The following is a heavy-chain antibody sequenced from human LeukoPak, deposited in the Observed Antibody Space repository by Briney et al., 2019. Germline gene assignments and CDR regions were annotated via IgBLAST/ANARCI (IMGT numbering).Heavy chain of an antibody. V-gene: IGHV3-30*18. Sequence: GGSLRLSCAASGFTFSSYGMHWVRQAPGKGLEWVAVISYDGSNKYYADSVKGRFTVSRDNSKNTLYLQMNSLRAEDTAVYYCAKLKYSSGYFDYWGQGTLVTVSS. CDR2: ISYDGSNK. CDR1: GFTFSSYG. D-gene: IGHD3-22*01. CDR3: AKLKYSSGYFDY. J-gene: IGHJ4*02.